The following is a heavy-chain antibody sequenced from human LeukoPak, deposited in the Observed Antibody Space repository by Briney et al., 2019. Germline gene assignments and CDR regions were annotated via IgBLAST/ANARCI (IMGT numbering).Heavy chain of an antibody. CDR2: INYSGST. D-gene: IGHD2-2*01. CDR1: GGSFSGYY. Sequence: SETLSLTCGVFGGSFSGYYWTWIRQSPGKGLEWIGEINYSGSTNYNPSLKSRVIISIDTSKNQFSLKLSSVTAADTAMYYCARSYRMLSLGYWGQGTLVTVSS. CDR3: ARSYRMLSLGY. J-gene: IGHJ4*02. V-gene: IGHV4-34*01.